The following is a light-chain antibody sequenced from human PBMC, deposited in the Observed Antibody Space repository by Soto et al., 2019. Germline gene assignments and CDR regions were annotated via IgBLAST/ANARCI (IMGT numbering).Light chain of an antibody. J-gene: IGKJ1*01. V-gene: IGKV3-20*01. Sequence: EIVLTQSPGTLSLSPGERATLSCRASQSVSNNYLAWYQQKPGQAPRLLISGASNRATGIPDRFSGSGSGTDFTLTISRLESADFAVYYCQQYGSSGTFGQGTKVEIK. CDR2: GAS. CDR1: QSVSNNY. CDR3: QQYGSSGT.